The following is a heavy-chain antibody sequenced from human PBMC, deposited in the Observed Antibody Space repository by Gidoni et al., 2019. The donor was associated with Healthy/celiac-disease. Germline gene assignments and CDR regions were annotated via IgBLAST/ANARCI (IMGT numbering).Heavy chain of an antibody. D-gene: IGHD3-3*01. Sequence: EVQLLESGGGLVQPGGSLRLSCAASGFTFSSYAMSWVRQAPGKGLAGVPAMMGSGGSTYYADSVTGRFTISRDNSKNSLYLQMNSLRAEDTAVYYCATGGDFWSGYYEFDPWGQGTLVTVSS. CDR2: MMGSGGST. V-gene: IGHV3-23*01. J-gene: IGHJ5*02. CDR1: GFTFSSYA. CDR3: ATGGDFWSGYYEFDP.